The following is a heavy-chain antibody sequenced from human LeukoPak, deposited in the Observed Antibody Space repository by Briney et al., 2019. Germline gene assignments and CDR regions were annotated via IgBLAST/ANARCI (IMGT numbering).Heavy chain of an antibody. CDR2: INPSGGST. CDR1: GYTFTSYY. V-gene: IGHV1-46*01. J-gene: IGHJ4*02. D-gene: IGHD3-10*01. Sequence: GASVKVSCKASGYTFTSYYMHWVRQAPGQGREWMGIINPSGGSTSYAQKFQGRVTMTRDMSTSTVYMELSSLRSEDTAVYYCARDLVNYYGSGSYYKGEFDYWGQGTLVTVSS. CDR3: ARDLVNYYGSGSYYKGEFDY.